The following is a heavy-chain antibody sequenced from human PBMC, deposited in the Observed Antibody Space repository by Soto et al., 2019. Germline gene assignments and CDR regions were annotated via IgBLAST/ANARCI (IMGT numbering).Heavy chain of an antibody. D-gene: IGHD6-19*01. CDR3: ARDVINYSSGWYYFDY. Sequence: SGGSLRLSCAASGFAFSSYAVSWVRQAPGKGLEWVSTISSTGGSKYYPDSVKGRFTISRDNSKNTLYLQMNSLRAEDTAVYYCARDVINYSSGWYYFDYWGQGTLVTVSS. CDR2: ISSTGGSK. CDR1: GFAFSSYA. J-gene: IGHJ4*02. V-gene: IGHV3-23*01.